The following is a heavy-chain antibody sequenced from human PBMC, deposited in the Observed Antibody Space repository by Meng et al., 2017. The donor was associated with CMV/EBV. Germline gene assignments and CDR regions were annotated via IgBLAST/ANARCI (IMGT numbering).Heavy chain of an antibody. J-gene: IGHJ5*02. CDR1: GHTFTSYD. Sequence: ASVKVSCKASGHTFTSYDINWVRQATGQGLEWMGWMNPNSGNTGYAQKFQGRVTITRNTSISTAYMELSSLRSGDTAVYYCARGLERGPYCSSTSCYENWFDPWGQGTLVTVSS. V-gene: IGHV1-8*03. CDR2: MNPNSGNT. D-gene: IGHD2-2*01. CDR3: ARGLERGPYCSSTSCYENWFDP.